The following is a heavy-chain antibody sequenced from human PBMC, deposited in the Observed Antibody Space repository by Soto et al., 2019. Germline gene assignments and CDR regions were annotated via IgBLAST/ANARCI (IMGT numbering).Heavy chain of an antibody. D-gene: IGHD4-4*01. Sequence: ASMKVSCKSSGYTFTSYGIFWVRQAPGQGLEWMGLVNPSGGSTSYAQKFQGRVTMTRDTSTSTVYMELSSLRSEDTAVYYCERDRTQEYSNQNYYYYYGMDVWGQGTTVTVSS. V-gene: IGHV1-46*01. J-gene: IGHJ6*02. CDR1: GYTFTSYG. CDR2: VNPSGGST. CDR3: ERDRTQEYSNQNYYYYYGMDV.